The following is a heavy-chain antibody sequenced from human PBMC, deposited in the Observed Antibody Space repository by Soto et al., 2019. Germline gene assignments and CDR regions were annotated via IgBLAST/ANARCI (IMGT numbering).Heavy chain of an antibody. CDR1: GYSFTTYW. J-gene: IGHJ6*02. Sequence: GESLKISCKGSGYSFTTYWIGWVRQMPGKGLEWMGIIYPGDSDTRYSPSFQGQVTISADKSISTAYLQWSSLKASDTAMYYCAPMVRGVIISGYYYGMDVWGQGTTVTVSS. D-gene: IGHD3-10*01. V-gene: IGHV5-51*01. CDR2: IYPGDSDT. CDR3: APMVRGVIISGYYYGMDV.